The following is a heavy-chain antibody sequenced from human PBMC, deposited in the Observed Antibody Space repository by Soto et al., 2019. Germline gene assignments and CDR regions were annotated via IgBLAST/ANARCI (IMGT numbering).Heavy chain of an antibody. CDR2: VSTNDDRT. V-gene: IGHV1-18*01. CDR3: ARELNTESSAYYSFAF. CDR1: GYTFTAYG. Sequence: QVQMVQSGPEVKMPGASVKVSCKTSGYTFTAYGLAWLWQAPGQRPEWMGWVSTNDDRTNYARKFQARVTMTTDRSTTTTSMELRSLGTDDTAVYYGARELNTESSAYYSFAFWGQGTLVTVSS. D-gene: IGHD3-22*01. J-gene: IGHJ4*02.